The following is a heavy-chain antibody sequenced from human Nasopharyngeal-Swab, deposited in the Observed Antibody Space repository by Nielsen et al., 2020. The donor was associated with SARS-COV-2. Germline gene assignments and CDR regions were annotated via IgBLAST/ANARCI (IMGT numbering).Heavy chain of an antibody. D-gene: IGHD4-17*01. CDR2: IYYSGST. J-gene: IGHJ6*02. CDR1: GGSISSSSYY. Sequence: SETLSLTCTVSGGSISSSSYYWGWIRQPPGKGLEWIGSIYYSGSTYYNPSLKSRVTISVDTSKNQFSLKLSSVTAADTAVYYCARAYGDYEDYYYYGMDVWDQGTTVTVSS. CDR3: ARAYGDYEDYYYYGMDV. V-gene: IGHV4-39*01.